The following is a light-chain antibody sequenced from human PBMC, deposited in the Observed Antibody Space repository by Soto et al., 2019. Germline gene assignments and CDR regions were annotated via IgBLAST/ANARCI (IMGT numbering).Light chain of an antibody. Sequence: QSALTQPASVSGSPGQSITISCTGTSSDVGGYNYVSWYQQYPGKAPKLMIYEVSNRPSGVSNRFSGSKSGNTASLTISGRQAEDEADYYCSSYTSSSTLLYVFGTGTKLTVL. V-gene: IGLV2-14*01. J-gene: IGLJ1*01. CDR3: SSYTSSSTLLYV. CDR1: SSDVGGYNY. CDR2: EVS.